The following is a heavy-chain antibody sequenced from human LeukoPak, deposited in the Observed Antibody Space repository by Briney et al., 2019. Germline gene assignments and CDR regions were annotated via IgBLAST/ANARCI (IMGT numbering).Heavy chain of an antibody. D-gene: IGHD4-17*01. CDR2: INADGSTT. CDR1: GFTFSGYW. Sequence: PGGSLRLSCAASGFTFSGYWMPWVRQAPGKGLVWISRINADGSTTNYAGSVKGRFTISRDNAKKTLYLQMNSLRAEDTAVYYCASRATVSTWAYYYYYIDVWGRGTTVTVSS. V-gene: IGHV3-74*01. CDR3: ASRATVSTWAYYYYYIDV. J-gene: IGHJ6*03.